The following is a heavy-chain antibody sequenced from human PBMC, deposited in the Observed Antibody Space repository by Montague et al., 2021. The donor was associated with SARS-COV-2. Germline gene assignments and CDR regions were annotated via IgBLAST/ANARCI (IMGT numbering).Heavy chain of an antibody. J-gene: IGHJ3*02. V-gene: IGHV4-39*07. CDR3: ARETMTADAFDI. D-gene: IGHD1-14*01. CDR2: IYYSGST. CDR1: GGSVSSRSYY. Sequence: SETLSLTCTVSGGSVSSRSYYWGWIRQPPGKGLEWIGSIYYSGSTNYNPSLKSRATISRDTSKNQFSLKVRSVTAADTAVYYCARETMTADAFDIWGQGTMVTVSS.